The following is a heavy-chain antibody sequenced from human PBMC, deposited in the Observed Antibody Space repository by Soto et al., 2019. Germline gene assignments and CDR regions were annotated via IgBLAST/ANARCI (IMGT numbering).Heavy chain of an antibody. V-gene: IGHV3-33*01. CDR2: IWHDGNNK. D-gene: IGHD1-26*01. Sequence: QVQLVESGGGVVQPGRSLRLSCAASGFTFSNYGMHWVRQAPGKGLEWVAIIWHDGNNKYYADSVRGRFIISRDNPKNRLYLQRNSLRAEDTAVYYCASDLVGASDSYGLDVWGQGTPVPVSS. CDR3: ASDLVGASDSYGLDV. CDR1: GFTFSNYG. J-gene: IGHJ6*02.